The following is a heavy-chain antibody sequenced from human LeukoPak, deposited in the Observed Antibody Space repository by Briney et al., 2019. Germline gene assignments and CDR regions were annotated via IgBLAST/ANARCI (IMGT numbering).Heavy chain of an antibody. CDR1: GGSISSYY. Sequence: SETLSLTCTVSGGSISSYYWSWIRQPPGKGLEWIGYIYYSGSTNYNPSLKSRVTISVDTSKNQFSLKLSSVTAADTAVYYCARLGGYCSSTSCYYRNYFDYWGQGNPGHRLL. D-gene: IGHD2-2*01. V-gene: IGHV4-59*08. CDR3: ARLGGYCSSTSCYYRNYFDY. J-gene: IGHJ4*02. CDR2: IYYSGST.